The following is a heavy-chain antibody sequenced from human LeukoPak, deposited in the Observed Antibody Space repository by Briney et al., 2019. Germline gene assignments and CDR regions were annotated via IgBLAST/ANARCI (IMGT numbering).Heavy chain of an antibody. CDR1: GYRFTSYW. CDR2: IYPGDSDT. V-gene: IGHV5-51*01. Sequence: GESLKISCKGSGYRFTSYWICWVRQMPGKGLEWMGIIYPGDSDTRYSPSFQGQVTISADKSISTAYLQWSSLKASDTAMYYCARGRYSGSSYYYYYMDVWGKGTTVTVSS. J-gene: IGHJ6*03. D-gene: IGHD1-26*01. CDR3: ARGRYSGSSYYYYYMDV.